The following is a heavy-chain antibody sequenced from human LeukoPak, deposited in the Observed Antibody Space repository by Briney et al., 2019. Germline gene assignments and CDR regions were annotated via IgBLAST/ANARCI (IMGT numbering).Heavy chain of an antibody. Sequence: PSETLSLTCTVSGGSISSYYWSWIRQPAGKGLEWIGRIYTSGSTNYNPSLKSRVAISVDTSKNQFSLKLSSVTAADTAVYYCARDGRFGYSYGYPSRPDVWGKGTTVTVSS. CDR3: ARDGRFGYSYGYPSRPDV. CDR2: IYTSGST. J-gene: IGHJ6*04. D-gene: IGHD5-18*01. CDR1: GGSISSYY. V-gene: IGHV4-4*07.